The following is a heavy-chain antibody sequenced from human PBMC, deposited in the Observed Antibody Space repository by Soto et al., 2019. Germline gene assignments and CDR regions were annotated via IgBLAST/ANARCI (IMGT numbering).Heavy chain of an antibody. V-gene: IGHV4-59*01. CDR2: IFYSGST. Sequence: TSETLSLTCTVSGGSISYYYWNWIRQSPGKGLQWIGYIFYSGSTHYNPSLKSRVTISIDTSKNQFSLRLTSVTAADTAVYFCARGSPPSKYGLDVWGQGTTGTVS. D-gene: IGHD6-13*01. CDR3: ARGSPPSKYGLDV. J-gene: IGHJ6*02. CDR1: GGSISYYY.